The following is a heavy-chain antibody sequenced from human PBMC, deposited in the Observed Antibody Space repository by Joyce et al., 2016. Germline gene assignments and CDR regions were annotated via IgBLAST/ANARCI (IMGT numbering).Heavy chain of an antibody. CDR2: ICWDGGST. CDR3: AKDRGGFGVVISSYLDY. CDR1: GFTFDDYT. Sequence: EVQLVESGGVVVQPGGSLRLSCAASGFTFDDYTMHWVRQAPGKGLELVSLICWDGGSTYYAASVKGRFTISRDNSKNSLYLQMNSLRTEDTALYYCAKDRGGFGVVISSYLDYWGQGTLVTVSS. D-gene: IGHD3-3*01. J-gene: IGHJ4*02. V-gene: IGHV3-43*01.